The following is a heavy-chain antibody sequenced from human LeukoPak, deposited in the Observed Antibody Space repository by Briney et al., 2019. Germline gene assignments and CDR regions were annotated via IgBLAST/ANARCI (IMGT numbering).Heavy chain of an antibody. CDR3: AKNPYYYDSSGYSAPPDY. Sequence: GGSLRLSCAASGFTFEDYAMHWVRQAPGKGLEWVSGISWNGGRIGYADSVKGRFTISRDNAKSFLYLQMNSLRPEDTALYYCAKNPYYYDSSGYSAPPDYWGRGTLVTVSS. V-gene: IGHV3-9*01. CDR1: GFTFEDYA. CDR2: ISWNGGRI. J-gene: IGHJ4*02. D-gene: IGHD3-22*01.